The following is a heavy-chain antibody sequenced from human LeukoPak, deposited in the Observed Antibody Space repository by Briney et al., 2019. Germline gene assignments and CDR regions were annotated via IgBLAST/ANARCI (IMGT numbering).Heavy chain of an antibody. Sequence: SETLSLTCTVSGGSISSSSYYWGWIRQPPGKGLEWIGSIYYSGSTYYNPSLKSRVTISVDTPKNQFSLKLSSVTAADTAVYYCARYGSGWTVYFDYWGQGTLVTVSS. CDR2: IYYSGST. CDR3: ARYGSGWTVYFDY. D-gene: IGHD6-19*01. CDR1: GGSISSSSYY. V-gene: IGHV4-39*01. J-gene: IGHJ4*02.